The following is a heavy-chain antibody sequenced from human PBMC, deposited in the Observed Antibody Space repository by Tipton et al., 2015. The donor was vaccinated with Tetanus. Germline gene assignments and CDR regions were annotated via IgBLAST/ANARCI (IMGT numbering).Heavy chain of an antibody. D-gene: IGHD6-13*01. CDR2: IYYSGST. Sequence: TLSLTCTVSGGSISSGGYYWSWIRQHPGKGLEWIGYIYYSGSTYYNPSLKSRVTISVDTSKNQFSLKLSSVTAADTAVYYCARGGAAAGTGYGGVVWAQGPAVTVSS. CDR1: GGSISSGGYY. V-gene: IGHV4-31*03. J-gene: IGHJ6*02. CDR3: ARGGAAAGTGYGGVV.